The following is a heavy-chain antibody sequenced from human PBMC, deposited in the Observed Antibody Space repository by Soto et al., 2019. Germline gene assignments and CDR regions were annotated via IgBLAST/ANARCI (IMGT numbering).Heavy chain of an antibody. CDR1: GGSFSGYY. V-gene: IGHV4-34*01. J-gene: IGHJ4*02. Sequence: QVQLQQWGAGLLKPSETLSLTCAVYGGSFSGYYWSWIRQPPGKGLEWIGEINHSGSTNYNPSLKSRVTISVDTSKNQFSLKLSSVTAADTAVYYCARGRLPNYYDSSGYNFDYRGQGTLVTVSS. D-gene: IGHD3-22*01. CDR2: INHSGST. CDR3: ARGRLPNYYDSSGYNFDY.